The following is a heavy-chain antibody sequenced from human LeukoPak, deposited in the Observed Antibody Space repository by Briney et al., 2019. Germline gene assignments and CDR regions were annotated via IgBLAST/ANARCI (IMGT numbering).Heavy chain of an antibody. CDR3: AREDHSNYQY. Sequence: PGGSLRLSCTASGLIFSNYWMSWIRQAPGRGLEWVASIKQDGTETHYVDSVKGRFTISKDNAKNSLYLQLDSLRVEDTAVYYCAREDHSNYQYWGQGILVTVSS. CDR1: GLIFSNYW. CDR2: IKQDGTET. D-gene: IGHD4-11*01. V-gene: IGHV3-7*03. J-gene: IGHJ4*02.